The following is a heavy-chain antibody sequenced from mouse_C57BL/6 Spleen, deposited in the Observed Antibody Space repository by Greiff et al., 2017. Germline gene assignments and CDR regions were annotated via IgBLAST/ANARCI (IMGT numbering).Heavy chain of an antibody. CDR3: ARRDDLYDYDAGFDY. Sequence: QVQLKQPGAELVKPGASVKMSCKASGYTFTSYWITWVKQRPGQGLEWIGDIYPGSGSTNYNEKFKSKATLTVDTSSSTAYMQLSSLTSEDSAVYYCARRDDLYDYDAGFDYWGQGTTLTVSS. CDR1: GYTFTSYW. V-gene: IGHV1-55*01. D-gene: IGHD2-4*01. J-gene: IGHJ2*01. CDR2: IYPGSGST.